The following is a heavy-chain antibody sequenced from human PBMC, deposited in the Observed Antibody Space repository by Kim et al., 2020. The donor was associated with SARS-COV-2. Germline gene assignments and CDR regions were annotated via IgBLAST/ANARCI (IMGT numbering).Heavy chain of an antibody. Sequence: SETLSLTCTVSGGSISSGGYYWSWIRQHPGKGLEWIGYIYYSGSTYYNPSLKSRVTISVDTSKNQFSLKLSSVTAADTAVYYCARGGITMVRGGFDYWGQGTLVTVSS. D-gene: IGHD3-10*01. CDR2: IYYSGST. CDR1: GGSISSGGYY. CDR3: ARGGITMVRGGFDY. V-gene: IGHV4-31*03. J-gene: IGHJ4*02.